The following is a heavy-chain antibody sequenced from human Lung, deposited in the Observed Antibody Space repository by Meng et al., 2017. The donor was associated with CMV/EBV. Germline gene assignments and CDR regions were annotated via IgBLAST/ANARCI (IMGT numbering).Heavy chain of an antibody. CDR2: INPNSGGT. CDR1: GYTFTGYY. D-gene: IGHD1-26*01. V-gene: IGHV1-2*02. J-gene: IGHJ4*02. CDR3: ARVRWEDDY. Sequence: SXXVSCKASGYTFTGYYMHWVRQGPGQGLEWVGWINPNSGGTNYAQKFQGRVTMTRDTSISTAYMELSRLRSDDTAVYYCARVRWEDDYWGQGTLVTVSS.